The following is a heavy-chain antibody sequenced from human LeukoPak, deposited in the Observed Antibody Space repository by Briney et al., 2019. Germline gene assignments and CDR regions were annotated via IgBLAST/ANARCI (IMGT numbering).Heavy chain of an antibody. CDR1: GGSLSSYY. V-gene: IGHV4-59*01. Sequence: SETLSLTCTVSGGSLSSYYWSWVRQPPGKGLEWIGYIYYSGSTDYNPSLKSRVTISVDTSKNQFSLKLSSVTAADTAVYYCARDPAADYFDYWGQGTLVTVSS. J-gene: IGHJ4*02. D-gene: IGHD6-13*01. CDR2: IYYSGST. CDR3: ARDPAADYFDY.